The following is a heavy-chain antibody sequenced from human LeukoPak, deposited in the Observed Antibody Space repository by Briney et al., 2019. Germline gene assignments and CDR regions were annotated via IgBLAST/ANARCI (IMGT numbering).Heavy chain of an antibody. CDR2: IKSDGSST. CDR1: GFTFSSYW. Sequence: PGGSLRLSCAASGFTFSSYWMHWVRHAPGRGLVWVSRIKSDGSSTSYADSVKGRFTISRDNAKNTLYLQMNSLRAEDTAVYYCARGAGYGDYWGQGTLVTVSS. D-gene: IGHD5-12*01. J-gene: IGHJ4*02. V-gene: IGHV3-74*01. CDR3: ARGAGYGDY.